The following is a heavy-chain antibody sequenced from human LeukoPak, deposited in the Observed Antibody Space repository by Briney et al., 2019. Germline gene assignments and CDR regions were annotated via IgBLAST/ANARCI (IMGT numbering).Heavy chain of an antibody. Sequence: SETLSLTCTVSGGSISSHYWSWIRQPPGKGLEWIGYIYYSGSTNYNPSLKSRVTISVDTSKNPFSLKLSSVTAADTAVYYWARFLADSSSWYHYYYYYYMDVWGKGTTVTVSS. D-gene: IGHD6-13*01. V-gene: IGHV4-59*11. J-gene: IGHJ6*03. CDR1: GGSISSHY. CDR3: ARFLADSSSWYHYYYYYYMDV. CDR2: IYYSGST.